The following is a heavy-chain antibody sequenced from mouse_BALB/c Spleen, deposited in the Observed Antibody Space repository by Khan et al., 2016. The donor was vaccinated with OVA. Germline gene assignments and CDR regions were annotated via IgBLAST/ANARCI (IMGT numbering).Heavy chain of an antibody. J-gene: IGHJ2*01. Sequence: QVQLQQSGAELVRPGASVKLSCKTSGYIFTSYWIHWVKQRSGQGLEWIARTYPGTDNSYYNEKFKDKATLTADKSSSTAYMQLSSLKSEDSDVYVCAREEALYHFDHWGQGTTLTVSS. CDR3: AREEALYHFDH. CDR1: GYIFTSYW. V-gene: IGHV1S132*01. CDR2: TYPGTDNS. D-gene: IGHD3-2*02.